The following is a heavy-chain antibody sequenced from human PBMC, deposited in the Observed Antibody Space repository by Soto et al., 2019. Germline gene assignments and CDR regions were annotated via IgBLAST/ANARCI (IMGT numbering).Heavy chain of an antibody. J-gene: IGHJ6*02. CDR2: IIPIFGTA. Sequence: SVKVSCKASGGTFSSYAISWVRQAPGQGLEWMGGIIPIFGTANYAQKFQGRVTITADESTSTAYMELSSLRSEDTAVYYCARRGSGIVVVVAATEDYYYYGMDVWGQGTTVTVSS. CDR3: ARRGSGIVVVVAATEDYYYYGMDV. D-gene: IGHD2-15*01. V-gene: IGHV1-69*13. CDR1: GGTFSSYA.